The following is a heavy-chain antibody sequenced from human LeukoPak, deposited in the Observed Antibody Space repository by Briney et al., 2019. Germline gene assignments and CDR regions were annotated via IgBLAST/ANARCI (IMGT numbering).Heavy chain of an antibody. J-gene: IGHJ5*02. CDR3: AKSNGYCSGGSCFDNWFDP. D-gene: IGHD2-15*01. CDR2: ISGSGGST. Sequence: PGGSLRLSCAASGFTFSRYAMSWVRQAPGKGLEWVSAISGSGGSTYYADSVKGRFTISRDNSKNTLYLQMNSLRAEDTAVYYCAKSNGYCSGGSCFDNWFDPWGQGTLVTVSS. V-gene: IGHV3-23*01. CDR1: GFTFSRYA.